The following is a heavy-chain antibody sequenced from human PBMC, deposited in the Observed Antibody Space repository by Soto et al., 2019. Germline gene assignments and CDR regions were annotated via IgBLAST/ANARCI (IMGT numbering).Heavy chain of an antibody. D-gene: IGHD3-3*01. CDR2: IIPIFGTA. V-gene: IGHV1-69*13. Sequence: SVKVSCKASGGTFSSYAISWVRQAPGQGLEWMGGIIPIFGTANYAQKFQGRVTITADESTSTAYMELSSLRSEDTAVYYCAMGTIWSGYYKGYYYGMDVWGQGTTVTVS. CDR3: AMGTIWSGYYKGYYYGMDV. J-gene: IGHJ6*02. CDR1: GGTFSSYA.